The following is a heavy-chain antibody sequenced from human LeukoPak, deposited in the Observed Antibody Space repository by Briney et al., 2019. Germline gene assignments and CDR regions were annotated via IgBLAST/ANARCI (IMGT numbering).Heavy chain of an antibody. J-gene: IGHJ1*01. CDR2: INPSGGST. CDR1: GYTFTSYY. D-gene: IGHD3-22*01. CDR3: ARAKYYYDSSGYQGYFQH. Sequence: GAPVKVSCKASGYTFTSYYMHWVRQAPGQGLEWMGIINPSGGSTSYAQKFQGRVTMTRDTSTSTVYMELSSLRSEDTAVYYCARAKYYYDSSGYQGYFQHWGQGTLVTVSS. V-gene: IGHV1-46*01.